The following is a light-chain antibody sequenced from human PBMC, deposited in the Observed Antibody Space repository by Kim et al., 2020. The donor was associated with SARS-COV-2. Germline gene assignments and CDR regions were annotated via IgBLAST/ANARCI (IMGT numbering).Light chain of an antibody. CDR1: QSISNY. V-gene: IGKV1-27*01. CDR2: AAS. Sequence: ASVGDRVTISCRASQSISNYLAWYQQRPGKVPHLLIYAASTLHSGVSSRCSGSGAGTDFSLTISSLQPEDFATYYCQKYGSAPFTFGAGTKVDIK. J-gene: IGKJ3*01. CDR3: QKYGSAPFT.